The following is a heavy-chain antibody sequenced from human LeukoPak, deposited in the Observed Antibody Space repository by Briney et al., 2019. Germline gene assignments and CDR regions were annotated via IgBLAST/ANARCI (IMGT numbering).Heavy chain of an antibody. CDR2: IYYSGST. CDR3: ARQRRGYYDSSGYYYEDY. Sequence: SETLSLTCTVSGGSISSSSYYWGWIRQPPGKGLEWIGSIYYSGSTYYNPSLKSRVTISVDTSKNQFSLKLSSVTAADTAVYYCARQRRGYYDSSGYYYEDYWGQGTLVTVSS. D-gene: IGHD3-22*01. J-gene: IGHJ4*02. V-gene: IGHV4-39*01. CDR1: GGSISSSSYY.